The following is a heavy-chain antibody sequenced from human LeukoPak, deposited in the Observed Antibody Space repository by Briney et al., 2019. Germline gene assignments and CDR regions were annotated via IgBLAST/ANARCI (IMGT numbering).Heavy chain of an antibody. Sequence: GGSLRLSCAASGFTFSRYAMTWVRQAPGKGLEWVAVISYDGSNKYYADSVKGRFTISRDNSKNTLYLQMNSLRAEDTAVYYCARVLYYDSSGYFDYWGQGTLVTVSS. V-gene: IGHV3-30-3*01. CDR3: ARVLYYDSSGYFDY. CDR2: ISYDGSNK. D-gene: IGHD3-22*01. J-gene: IGHJ4*02. CDR1: GFTFSRYA.